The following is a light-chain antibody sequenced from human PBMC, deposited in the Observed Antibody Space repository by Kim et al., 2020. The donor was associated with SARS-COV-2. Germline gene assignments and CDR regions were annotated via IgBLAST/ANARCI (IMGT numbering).Light chain of an antibody. CDR1: DSNIGSNT. V-gene: IGLV1-44*01. J-gene: IGLJ3*02. CDR2: SNN. Sequence: GQRVTISCVGSDSNIGSNTVNWYQQFPGTAPKLLIDSNNRRPSGVPDRVSGSKSGTSASLAISGLQSEDEADYYCATWDDSLDVWMFGGGTKLTVL. CDR3: ATWDDSLDVWM.